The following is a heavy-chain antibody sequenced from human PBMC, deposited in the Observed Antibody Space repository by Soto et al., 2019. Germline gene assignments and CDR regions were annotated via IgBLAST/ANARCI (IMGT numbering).Heavy chain of an antibody. CDR1: GGTFCSYA. V-gene: IGHV1-69*12. CDR3: ARDMYHYDSSGYYAFDI. J-gene: IGHJ3*02. D-gene: IGHD3-22*01. Sequence: QVQLVQSGAEVKKPGSSVKVSCKASGGTFCSYAISWVRQAPGQGLEWMGGIIPMFGTANYAQKFQGRVTITADESTSTAYMELSSLTSEDTAVYYCARDMYHYDSSGYYAFDIWGQGTMVTVSS. CDR2: IIPMFGTA.